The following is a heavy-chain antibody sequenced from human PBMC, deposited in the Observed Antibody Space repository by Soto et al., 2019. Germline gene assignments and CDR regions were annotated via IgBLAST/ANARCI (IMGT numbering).Heavy chain of an antibody. CDR1: GGTFSSYA. J-gene: IGHJ6*02. D-gene: IGHD4-4*01. CDR3: ARDPTVTTLYDYYGMDV. Sequence: ASVKVSCKASGGTFSSYAISWVRQAPGQGPEWMGGIIPIFGTANYAQKFQGRVTITADESTSTAYMELSSLRSEDTAVYYCARDPTVTTLYDYYGMDVWGQGTTVTVSS. V-gene: IGHV1-69*13. CDR2: IIPIFGTA.